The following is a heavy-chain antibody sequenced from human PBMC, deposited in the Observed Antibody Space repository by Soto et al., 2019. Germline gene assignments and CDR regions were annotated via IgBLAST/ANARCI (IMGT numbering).Heavy chain of an antibody. CDR1: GGSISTSGYY. D-gene: IGHD3-3*01. Sequence: QVQLQESGPGLVKPSQTLSLTCTVSGGSISTSGYYWSWIRQHPGQGMEWIAYIYHSGSNYFNPSLKSRVTISVDTSKNQFSLNLSYVTAADTAVYFCARSGASPTSFGIWFDPWGQGTLVTVSS. V-gene: IGHV4-31*03. J-gene: IGHJ5*02. CDR2: IYHSGSN. CDR3: ARSGASPTSFGIWFDP.